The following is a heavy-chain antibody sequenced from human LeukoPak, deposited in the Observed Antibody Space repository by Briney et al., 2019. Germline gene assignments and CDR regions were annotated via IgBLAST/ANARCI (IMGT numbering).Heavy chain of an antibody. D-gene: IGHD7-27*01. Sequence: PGGSLRLSCAASGFTFSSYGMHWVRQAPGKGLEWVAFIRYDGSNKYYADSVKGRFTISRDNSKNTLYLQMNSLRAEDTAVYYCAKAKEHWGFYYFDYWGQGTLVTVSS. CDR2: IRYDGSNK. CDR1: GFTFSSYG. V-gene: IGHV3-30*02. CDR3: AKAKEHWGFYYFDY. J-gene: IGHJ4*02.